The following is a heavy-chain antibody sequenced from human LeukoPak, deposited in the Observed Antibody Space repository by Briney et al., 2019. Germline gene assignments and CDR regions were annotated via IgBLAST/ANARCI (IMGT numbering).Heavy chain of an antibody. Sequence: SETLSLTCAVYGGSFSGYYWSWIRQPPGKGLEWIGEINHSGSTNYNPSLKSRVTISVDTSKNQFSLKLSSVTAADTAVYYCARGYGRGTGDYYDSSGYYPYFDYWGQGTLVTVSS. CDR3: ARGYGRGTGDYYDSSGYYPYFDY. CDR1: GGSFSGYY. CDR2: INHSGST. V-gene: IGHV4-34*01. D-gene: IGHD3-22*01. J-gene: IGHJ4*02.